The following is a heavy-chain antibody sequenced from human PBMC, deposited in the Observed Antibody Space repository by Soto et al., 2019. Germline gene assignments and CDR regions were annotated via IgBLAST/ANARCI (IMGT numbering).Heavy chain of an antibody. CDR2: IIHSGST. D-gene: IGHD2-15*01. CDR3: ARAGGYCSGGSCYSRWFDP. J-gene: IGHJ5*02. CDR1: GGSFSGYY. Sequence: QVQLQQWGAGLLKPSETLSLTCAVYGGSFSGYYWSWIRQPPGKGLEWIGEIIHSGSTNYNPSLKSRVTISVDTSKNQFSLKLSSVTAADTAVYYCARAGGYCSGGSCYSRWFDPWGQGTLVTVSS. V-gene: IGHV4-34*12.